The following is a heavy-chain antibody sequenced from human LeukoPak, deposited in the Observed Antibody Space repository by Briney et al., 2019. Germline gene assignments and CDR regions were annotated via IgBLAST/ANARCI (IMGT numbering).Heavy chain of an antibody. CDR1: GFTYSSYA. Sequence: GGSLRLSCAASGFTYSSYAMSWVRQDPGKGLEWVSAISGSGGSTYYADSVKGRFTISRDNSKNTLYLQMNSLRAEDTAVYYCAKGTENYYDSSGLFDPWGQGTLVTVSS. CDR3: AKGTENYYDSSGLFDP. CDR2: ISGSGGST. D-gene: IGHD3-22*01. J-gene: IGHJ5*02. V-gene: IGHV3-23*01.